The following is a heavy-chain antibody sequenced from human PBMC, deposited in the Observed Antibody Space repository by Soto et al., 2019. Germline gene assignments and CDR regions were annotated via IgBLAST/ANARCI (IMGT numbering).Heavy chain of an antibody. J-gene: IGHJ3*02. D-gene: IGHD3-22*01. Sequence: SEKVSCKASGFTFTSSAVQWVRQARGHRLEWIGWIVVGSGNTNYAQKFQERVTITRDMSTSTAYMELSSLRSEDTAVYYCAARRGTYYDSSPWAFDIWGQGTMVTVSS. CDR1: GFTFTSSA. CDR3: AARRGTYYDSSPWAFDI. CDR2: IVVGSGNT. V-gene: IGHV1-58*01.